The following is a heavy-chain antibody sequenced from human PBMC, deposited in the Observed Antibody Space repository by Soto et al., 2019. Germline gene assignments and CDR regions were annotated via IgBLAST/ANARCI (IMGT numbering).Heavy chain of an antibody. Sequence: GGSLRLSCAASGFTFSSYAMHWVRQAPGKGLEGVAVISYDGSNKYYADSVKGRFTISRDNSKNTLYLQMNSLRAEDTAVYYCARDGAGCSGGSCYPSYYYYYGMDVWGQGTTVTVSS. D-gene: IGHD2-15*01. V-gene: IGHV3-30-3*01. CDR1: GFTFSSYA. CDR3: ARDGAGCSGGSCYPSYYYYYGMDV. CDR2: ISYDGSNK. J-gene: IGHJ6*02.